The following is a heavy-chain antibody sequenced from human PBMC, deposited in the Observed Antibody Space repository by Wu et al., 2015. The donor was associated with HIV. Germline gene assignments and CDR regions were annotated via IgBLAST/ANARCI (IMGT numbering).Heavy chain of an antibody. D-gene: IGHD3-3*01. CDR3: VRGDYANYDFWSAYPSY. CDR1: GYTFTAYY. V-gene: IGHV1-2*02. J-gene: IGHJ4*02. Sequence: QVQLVQSGAELRKSGASAKVSCTATGYTFTAYYVHWVRQAPGQGLEWMGCINPQSDDTKYAQKFQGRVTMTRDTSTNTAYMELRRLTSDDTAVYYCVRGDYANYDFWSAYPSYWGQGTLVTVSS. CDR2: INPQSDDT.